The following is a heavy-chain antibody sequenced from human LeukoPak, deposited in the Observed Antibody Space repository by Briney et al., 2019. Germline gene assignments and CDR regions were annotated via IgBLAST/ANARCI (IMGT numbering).Heavy chain of an antibody. D-gene: IGHD4-11*01. CDR2: ISNYFGVT. Sequence: ASVKVSCKASGFRFSSFGVSWVRQAPGQGLEWMGRISNYFGVTHYAEKFEDRVTMTVDTSTTTVYMELRSLKYDDTAIYYCARDSDYSGNGNGDWFDPWGQGTVVIVSS. CDR3: ARDSDYSGNGNGDWFDP. V-gene: IGHV1-18*04. CDR1: GFRFSSFG. J-gene: IGHJ5*02.